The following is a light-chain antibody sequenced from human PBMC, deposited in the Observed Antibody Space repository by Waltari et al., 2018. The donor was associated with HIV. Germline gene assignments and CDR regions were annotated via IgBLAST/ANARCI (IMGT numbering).Light chain of an antibody. CDR2: MAS. CDR1: SPNI. Sequence: QAVLTQPPSVSGTPGQSVSISCSGSSPNIVYWYQQVPGSAPRFLMYMASYRPSGVPDRFSGSKSGTSASLVISVLRSDDEADYCGASWDGGLSGFVFGTGTKVTVL. V-gene: IGLV1-47*01. CDR3: ASWDGGLSGFV. J-gene: IGLJ1*01.